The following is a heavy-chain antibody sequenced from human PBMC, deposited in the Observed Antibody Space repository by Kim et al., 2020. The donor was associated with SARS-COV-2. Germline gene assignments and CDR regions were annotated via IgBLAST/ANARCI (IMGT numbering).Heavy chain of an antibody. D-gene: IGHD5-18*01. V-gene: IGHV4-34*01. CDR2: INHSGST. J-gene: IGHJ4*02. Sequence: SETLSLTCAVYGGSFSGYYWSWIRQPPGKGLEWIGEINHSGSTNYNPSLKSRVTISVDTSKNQFSLKLSSVTAADTAVYYCARGRSYGKVDYWGQGTLVTVSS. CDR3: ARGRSYGKVDY. CDR1: GGSFSGYY.